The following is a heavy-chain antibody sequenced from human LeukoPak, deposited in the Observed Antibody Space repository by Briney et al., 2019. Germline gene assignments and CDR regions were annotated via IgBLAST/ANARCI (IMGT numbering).Heavy chain of an antibody. CDR1: GFTISSYW. J-gene: IGHJ4*02. D-gene: IGHD3-22*01. CDR2: INGDGSST. Sequence: PGGSLRLSCGATGFTISSYWMHWVRQAPGKGLVWVSRINGDGSSTTYADSVKGRFTISRDNAKNSLYLQMNSLRAEDTAVYYCASAPDYYDSSGYYGNLDYWGQGTLVTVSS. V-gene: IGHV3-74*03. CDR3: ASAPDYYDSSGYYGNLDY.